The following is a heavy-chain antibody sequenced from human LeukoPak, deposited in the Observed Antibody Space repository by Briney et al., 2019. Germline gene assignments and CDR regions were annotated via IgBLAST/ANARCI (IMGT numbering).Heavy chain of an antibody. D-gene: IGHD6-25*01. CDR3: AIPAARNYGMDV. CDR1: GGSFSGYY. Sequence: SETLSLTCAVYGGSFSGYYWSWIRQPPGKGLEWIGEINHSGSTNYNPSLKSRVTISADTSKNRFSLKLSSVTAADTAVYYCAIPAARNYGMDVWGQGTTVTVSS. V-gene: IGHV4-34*01. CDR2: INHSGST. J-gene: IGHJ6*02.